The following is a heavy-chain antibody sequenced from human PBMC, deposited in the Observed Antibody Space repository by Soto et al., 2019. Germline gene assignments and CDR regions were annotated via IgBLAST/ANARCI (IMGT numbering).Heavy chain of an antibody. Sequence: PGGSLRLSSVASGFPFSYSWMSWVRQAPGKGLEWVARIKSEPAGGTTDYAAPVEGRSTSSRDESNKTLNLQMDSLKTEGTQVYYCVNYFCIWRSHRVRWAYWWQGNLVTVS. J-gene: IGHJ4*01. CDR3: VNYFCIWRSHRVRWAY. D-gene: IGHD3-16*02. V-gene: IGHV3-15*01. CDR2: IKSEPAGGTT. CDR1: GFPFSYSW.